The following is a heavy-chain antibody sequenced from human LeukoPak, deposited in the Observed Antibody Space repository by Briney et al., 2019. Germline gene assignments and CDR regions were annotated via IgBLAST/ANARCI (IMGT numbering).Heavy chain of an antibody. D-gene: IGHD3-22*01. Sequence: ASVKLSRTASGYTFTSYAISWVRQAPGQGLEWMGWISVYNGTTNYAQKFKGRVTMTTDTSTSTAYMEVRSLRSDDTAVYYCARDPAYYYDSSGYGAFDPWGQGTLVTVSS. CDR2: ISVYNGTT. CDR1: GYTFTSYA. CDR3: ARDPAYYYDSSGYGAFDP. V-gene: IGHV1-18*01. J-gene: IGHJ5*02.